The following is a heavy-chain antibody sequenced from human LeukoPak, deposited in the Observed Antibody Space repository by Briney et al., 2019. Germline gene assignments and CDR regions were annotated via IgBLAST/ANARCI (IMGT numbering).Heavy chain of an antibody. CDR2: INAGNGNT. V-gene: IGHV1-3*01. CDR1: GYTFTSYY. J-gene: IGHJ4*02. CDR3: ARLSKAVANFDY. Sequence: GASVKVSCKASGYTFTSYYMHWVRQAPGQRLEWMGWINAGNGNTKYSQKFQGRVTITRDTSASTAYMELSSLRSEDTAVYYCARLSKAVANFDYWGQGTLVTVSS. D-gene: IGHD6-19*01.